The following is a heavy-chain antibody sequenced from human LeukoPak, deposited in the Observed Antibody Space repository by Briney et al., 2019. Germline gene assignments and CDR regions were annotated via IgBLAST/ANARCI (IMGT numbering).Heavy chain of an antibody. CDR1: GFTFTYYG. D-gene: IGHD6-13*01. CDR3: ARDRPGTGYDHYGMDV. Sequence: QPGGSLRLSCAASGFTFTYYGMHWVRQAPGKGLEWVAVIWYDGSNKYYADSVKGRFTISRDNSKNTLYLQMNSLRAEDTAVYYCARDRPGTGYDHYGMDVWGQGTTVTVSS. CDR2: IWYDGSNK. V-gene: IGHV3-33*08. J-gene: IGHJ6*02.